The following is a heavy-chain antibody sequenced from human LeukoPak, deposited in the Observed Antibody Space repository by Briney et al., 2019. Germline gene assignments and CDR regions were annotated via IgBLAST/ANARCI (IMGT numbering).Heavy chain of an antibody. CDR3: ANRWVFGVVIKGPLGY. CDR1: GFTFSSYA. V-gene: IGHV3-23*01. CDR2: ISGSGGST. D-gene: IGHD3-3*01. Sequence: GGSLRLSCAGSGFTFSSYAMNWVRQAPGKGLEWVSVISGSGGSTYYADSVKGRFTISRDNSKNTLYLQMNSLRAEDTAVYYCANRWVFGVVIKGPLGYWGQGTLVTVSS. J-gene: IGHJ4*02.